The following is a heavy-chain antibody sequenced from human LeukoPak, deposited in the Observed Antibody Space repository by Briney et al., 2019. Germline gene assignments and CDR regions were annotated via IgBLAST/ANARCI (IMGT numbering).Heavy chain of an antibody. J-gene: IGHJ4*02. CDR3: AKHPDFDY. V-gene: IGHV3-7*03. CDR1: GFTFGDYA. Sequence: GGSLRLSCTASGFTFGDYAMSWFRQAPGKGLEWVANIKQDGSEKYYVDSVKGRFTISRDNAKNSLYLQMDSLRAEDTAVYYCAKHPDFDYWGQGTLVTVSS. CDR2: IKQDGSEK.